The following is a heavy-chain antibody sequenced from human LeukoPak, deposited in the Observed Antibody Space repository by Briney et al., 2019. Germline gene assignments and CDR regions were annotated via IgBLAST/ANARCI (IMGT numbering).Heavy chain of an antibody. CDR3: AKDASQLLYFDY. V-gene: IGHV3-30*02. D-gene: IGHD3-10*01. CDR1: GFTFSDYT. Sequence: GGSLRLSCAASGFTFSDYTMHWVRQAPGKGLEWVAFVRFDGSNEYYVDSVKGRFTISRDNSKNTLYLQMNSLRPEDTAVYYCAKDASQLLYFDYWGQGTLVTVSS. CDR2: VRFDGSNE. J-gene: IGHJ4*02.